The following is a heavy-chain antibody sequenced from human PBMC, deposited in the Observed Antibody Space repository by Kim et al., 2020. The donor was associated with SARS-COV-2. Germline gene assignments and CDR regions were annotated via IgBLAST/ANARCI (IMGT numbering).Heavy chain of an antibody. D-gene: IGHD3-22*01. CDR3: ARTYYYDSSGYYHYSAFDI. CDR1: GGSISSSSYY. J-gene: IGHJ3*02. CDR2: IYYSGST. Sequence: SETLSLTCTVSGGSISSSSYYWGWIRQPPGKGLEWIGSIYYSGSTYYNPSLKSRVTISVDTSKNQFSLKLSSVTAADTAVYYCARTYYYDSSGYYHYSAFDIWGQGTMVTVSS. V-gene: IGHV4-39*01.